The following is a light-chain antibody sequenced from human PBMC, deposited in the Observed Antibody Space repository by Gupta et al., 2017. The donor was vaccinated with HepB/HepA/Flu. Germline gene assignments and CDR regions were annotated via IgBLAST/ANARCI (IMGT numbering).Light chain of an antibody. CDR3: QQYGRSPT. V-gene: IGKV3-20*01. CDR2: SAF. Sequence: DIVLTQSPGTLSLSPGEGATLSCRASQSVSNNDLAWYQQRPGQAPRLLNYSAFKRATGVPDRFSGSGSGTDFTLTITRLEPGDFAVYFCQQYGRSPTFGQGTKVEF. CDR1: QSVSNND. J-gene: IGKJ1*01.